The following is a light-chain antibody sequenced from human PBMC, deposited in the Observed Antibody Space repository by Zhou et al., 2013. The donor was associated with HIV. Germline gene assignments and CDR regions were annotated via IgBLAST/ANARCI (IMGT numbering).Light chain of an antibody. J-gene: IGKJ4*01. CDR1: QDITDN. CDR3: QQANSFLALT. V-gene: IGKV1-33*01. Sequence: DIQMTQSPSSLSASVGDRVTITCQASQDITDNLNWYQQKPGKSPKLLIYGASNLETGVPSRFSGSGSGTDFTLTITSLQPEDFATYYCQQANSFLALTFGGGTKVEIK. CDR2: GAS.